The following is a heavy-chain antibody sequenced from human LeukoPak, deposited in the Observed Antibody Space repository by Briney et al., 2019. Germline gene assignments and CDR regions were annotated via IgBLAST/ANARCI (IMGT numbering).Heavy chain of an antibody. CDR3: ARVVVGGSSGYYPYYFDY. J-gene: IGHJ4*02. Sequence: SVKVSCKASGGTFSSYAISWVRQAPGQGLEWMGGIIPIFGTANYAQKFQGRVTITADESTSTAYMELSNLRSEDTAVYYCARVVVGGSSGYYPYYFDYWGQGTLVTVSS. CDR2: IIPIFGTA. V-gene: IGHV1-69*01. CDR1: GGTFSSYA. D-gene: IGHD3-22*01.